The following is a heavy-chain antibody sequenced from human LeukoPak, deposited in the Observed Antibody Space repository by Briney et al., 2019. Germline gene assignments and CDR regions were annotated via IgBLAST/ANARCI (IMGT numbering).Heavy chain of an antibody. Sequence: SETLSLTCTVSGGSISSYYWSWIRQPPGKGLEWIGSIHYSGNTRNNPSLKSRLRLSVDMSKNQLSLRLSSVTAADTAVYYCARHRSRTSGCDYWGQGTLVSVSS. D-gene: IGHD6-19*01. J-gene: IGHJ4*02. CDR2: IHYSGNT. CDR3: ARHRSRTSGCDY. CDR1: GGSISSYY. V-gene: IGHV4-59*08.